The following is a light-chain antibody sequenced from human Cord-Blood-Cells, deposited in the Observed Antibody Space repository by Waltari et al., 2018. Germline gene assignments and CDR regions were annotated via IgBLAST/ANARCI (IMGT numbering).Light chain of an antibody. Sequence: ELVLTHSPATLSLSLGEIATLSSRAGQSVSRYLAWYQQKPGQAPRLLIYDASNRATGIPARFSGSGSGTDFTLTISSLEPEDFAVYYCQQRSNWPPLTFGGGTKVEIK. CDR1: QSVSRY. V-gene: IGKV3-11*01. CDR3: QQRSNWPPLT. CDR2: DAS. J-gene: IGKJ4*01.